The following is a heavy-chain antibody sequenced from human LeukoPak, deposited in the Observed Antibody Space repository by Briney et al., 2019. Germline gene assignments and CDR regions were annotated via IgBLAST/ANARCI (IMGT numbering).Heavy chain of an antibody. J-gene: IGHJ5*01. Sequence: ASVKVSCKASGYTFTSYGISWVRQAPGQGLEWMGWISAYNGNTNYAQKLQGRVTMTTDTSTSTAYMELRSLRSDDTAVYYCARLRHYYDSSGHNRFDPWGQGTLVTVSS. D-gene: IGHD3-22*01. CDR2: ISAYNGNT. CDR1: GYTFTSYG. CDR3: ARLRHYYDSSGHNRFDP. V-gene: IGHV1-18*01.